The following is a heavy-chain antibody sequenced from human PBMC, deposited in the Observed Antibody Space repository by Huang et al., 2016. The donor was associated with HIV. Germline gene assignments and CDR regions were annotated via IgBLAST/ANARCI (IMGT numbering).Heavy chain of an antibody. CDR3: ARSEPSRYYFDY. CDR2: ISNEGSTK. J-gene: IGHJ4*02. Sequence: QVQLVESGGGVVQPGTSLRLSCSASGFTFSNYAMNWVRQAPGKGLEGVAVISNEGSTKYDADSVKGRFTISRDNSKNTVYLQMNSLRAEDTAVYYCARSEPSRYYFDYWGQGTLVTVSS. CDR1: GFTFSNYA. V-gene: IGHV3-30-3*01.